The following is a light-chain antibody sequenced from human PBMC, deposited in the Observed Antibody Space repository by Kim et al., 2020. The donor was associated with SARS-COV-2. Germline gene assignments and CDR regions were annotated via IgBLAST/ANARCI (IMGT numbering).Light chain of an antibody. J-gene: IGLJ2*01. Sequence: SYELTQPPSVSVSPGQTASITCSGDKLGDKYACWYQQKPGQSPVLVIYQDSKLPSGIPERFSSSNSGNTATLTISGTQAMDEADYYCQAWDSSILV. CDR2: QDS. V-gene: IGLV3-1*01. CDR1: KLGDKY. CDR3: QAWDSSILV.